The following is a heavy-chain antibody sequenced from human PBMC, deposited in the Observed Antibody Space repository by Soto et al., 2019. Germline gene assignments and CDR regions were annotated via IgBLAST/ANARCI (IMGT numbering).Heavy chain of an antibody. D-gene: IGHD2-2*02. J-gene: IGHJ4*02. V-gene: IGHV3-21*01. CDR2: ISSSSSYI. CDR1: GFTFSSYS. Sequence: GGSLRLSCAASGFTFSSYSMNWVRQAPGKGLEWVSSISSSSSYIYYAYSVKGRFTISRDNDKNSLYLQMNSLRAEDTAVYYCERDPYCSSTSCYKIHFDYWGQGTLVTVSS. CDR3: ERDPYCSSTSCYKIHFDY.